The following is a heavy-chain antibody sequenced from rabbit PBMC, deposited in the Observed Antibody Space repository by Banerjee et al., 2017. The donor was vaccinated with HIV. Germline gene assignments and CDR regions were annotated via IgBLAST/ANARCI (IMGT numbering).Heavy chain of an antibody. D-gene: IGHD6-1*01. J-gene: IGHJ3*01. CDR3: ARQLAGYAGATYATRLDL. V-gene: IGHV1S45*01. Sequence: QEQLVESGGGLVQPGASLTLTCTASGFSFSSSYWICWVRQAPGKGLEWIACIAGDIGGSTYYAGWAKGRFTISRTSSTTVTLQMTSLTAADTATYFCARQLAGYAGATYATRLDLWGPGTLVTVS. CDR2: IAGDIGGST. CDR1: GFSFSSSYW.